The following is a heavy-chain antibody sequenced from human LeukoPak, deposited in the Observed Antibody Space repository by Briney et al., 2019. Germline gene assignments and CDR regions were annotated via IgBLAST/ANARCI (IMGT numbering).Heavy chain of an antibody. V-gene: IGHV4-39*07. Sequence: SETLSLTCTVSGDSFTSVTDYWAWIRQPPGKGLEWIASGDYSGGTYYNPSLKSRVTISVDTSKNQFSLKLSSVTAADTAVYYCARRVSEGATNAFDIWGQGTMVTVSP. D-gene: IGHD1-26*01. CDR3: ARRVSEGATNAFDI. CDR1: GDSFTSVTDY. CDR2: GDYSGGT. J-gene: IGHJ3*02.